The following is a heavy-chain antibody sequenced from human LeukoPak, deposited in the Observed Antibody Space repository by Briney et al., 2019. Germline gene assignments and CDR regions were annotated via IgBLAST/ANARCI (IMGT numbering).Heavy chain of an antibody. J-gene: IGHJ4*02. D-gene: IGHD2-21*02. Sequence: GGSLRLSCAASGFTLSSYAMSWVRQAPGKGLEWVSAISVSGNTYHADSVKGRFTISRDTSTSTVYMELSSLRSEDTAVYYCARDHYHKIHSVMVTAPDYWGQGTLVTVSS. CDR1: GFTLSSYA. CDR2: ISVSGNT. CDR3: ARDHYHKIHSVMVTAPDY. V-gene: IGHV3-23*01.